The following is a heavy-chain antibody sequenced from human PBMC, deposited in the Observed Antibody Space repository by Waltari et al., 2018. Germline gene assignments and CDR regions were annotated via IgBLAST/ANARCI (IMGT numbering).Heavy chain of an antibody. J-gene: IGHJ4*02. CDR3: ASFNYYGSGIVY. CDR1: GGSLSSGSYY. CDR2: IYTSGST. D-gene: IGHD3-10*01. Sequence: QVQLQESGPGLVKPSQTMSLTCTVSGGSLSSGSYYWSWIRQPAGKGMEWSVRIYTSGSTNDNPSLKSRGTISVDTSKNQCSLKLSSVTAADTAVYYCASFNYYGSGIVYWGQGTLVTVSS. V-gene: IGHV4-61*02.